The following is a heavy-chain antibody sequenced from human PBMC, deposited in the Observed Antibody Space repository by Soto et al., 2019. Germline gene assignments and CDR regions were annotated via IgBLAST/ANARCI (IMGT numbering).Heavy chain of an antibody. V-gene: IGHV3-33*05. J-gene: IGHJ6*02. D-gene: IGHD3-9*01. CDR2: ISYDGSND. Sequence: PGGSLRLSCAASGFMFSSYGLHWVRQAPGKGLEWVAVISYDGSNDYYADSVKGRFTISRDNSKNTLYLQINSLRAEDTAIYYCARDPRLAPPFYGMDVWGQGTTVTVSS. CDR3: ARDPRLAPPFYGMDV. CDR1: GFMFSSYG.